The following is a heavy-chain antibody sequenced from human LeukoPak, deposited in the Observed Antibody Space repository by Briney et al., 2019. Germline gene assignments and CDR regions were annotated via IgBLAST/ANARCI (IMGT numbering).Heavy chain of an antibody. CDR2: IIPIFGTA. J-gene: IGHJ4*02. CDR3: ARVGYYYDSSADEGYFDY. Sequence: SVKVSCKASGGTFSSYAFSWVRQAPGQGLEWMGRIIPIFGTANYAQKFQGRVTITTDESTSTAYMVLSSLRSEDTAVYYCARVGYYYDSSADEGYFDYWGQGTLVTVSS. CDR1: GGTFSSYA. V-gene: IGHV1-69*05. D-gene: IGHD3-22*01.